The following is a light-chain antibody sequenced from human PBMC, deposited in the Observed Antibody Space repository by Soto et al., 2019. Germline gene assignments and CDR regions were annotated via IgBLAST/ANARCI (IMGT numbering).Light chain of an antibody. Sequence: DIQMTQSPSTLSASVGDRVTITCRASQSISSWLAWYQQKPGKAPQLLIYDASSLESGVPSRFSGSGSGTEFTLTLSSLQPDDFATYYCQQYNSYSVTFGQGTKGEIK. CDR1: QSISSW. J-gene: IGKJ1*01. CDR2: DAS. CDR3: QQYNSYSVT. V-gene: IGKV1-5*01.